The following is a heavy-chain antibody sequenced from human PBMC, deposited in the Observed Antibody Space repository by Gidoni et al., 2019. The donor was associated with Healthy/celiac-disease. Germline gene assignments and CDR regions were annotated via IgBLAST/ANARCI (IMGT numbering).Heavy chain of an antibody. CDR1: GFTFSSYA. CDR2: ISYDGSNK. D-gene: IGHD1-1*01. CDR3: ARDFLRELKTGTRPYYGMDV. Sequence: GFTFSSYAMHWVRQAPGKGLEWVAVISYDGSNKYYADSVKGRFTISRDNSKNTLYLQMNSLRAEDTAVYYCARDFLRELKTGTRPYYGMDVWGQGTTVTVSS. J-gene: IGHJ6*02. V-gene: IGHV3-30*04.